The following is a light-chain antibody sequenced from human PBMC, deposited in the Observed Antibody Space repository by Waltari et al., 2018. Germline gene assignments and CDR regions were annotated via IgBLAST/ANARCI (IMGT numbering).Light chain of an antibody. J-gene: IGKJ1*01. CDR1: QSVRNW. V-gene: IGKV1-5*03. CDR2: QAS. Sequence: DIQMTQSPSTLSASLGDRFTITFRASQSVRNWLAWYSQKTGKAPRLLIYQASTLENGVPSRFSGSGSGTEFTLTISGLQPDDFATYYCQQYDNNRTFGQGTKVEIK. CDR3: QQYDNNRT.